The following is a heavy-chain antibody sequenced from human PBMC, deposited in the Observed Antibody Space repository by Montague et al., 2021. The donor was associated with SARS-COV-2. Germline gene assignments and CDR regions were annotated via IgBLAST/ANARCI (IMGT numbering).Heavy chain of an antibody. CDR3: ARGVSRYFYWTSPFDY. J-gene: IGHJ4*01. Sequence: TRGSTNDTRSLRRRVTISVDRSKNQFYLKMSSLTAADTAVYYCARGVSRYFYWTSPFDYWGQGTLVTVSS. CDR2: TRGST. D-gene: IGHD3-9*01. V-gene: IGHV4-61*02.